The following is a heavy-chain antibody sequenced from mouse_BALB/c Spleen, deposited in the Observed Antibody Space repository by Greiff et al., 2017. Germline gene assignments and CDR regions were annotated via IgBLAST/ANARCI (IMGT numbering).Heavy chain of an antibody. CDR2: ISSGGGST. Sequence: DVQLVESGGGLVKPGGSLKLSCAASGFAFSSYDMSWVRQTPEKRLEWVAYISSGGGSTYYPDTVKGRFTISRDNAKNTLYLQMSSLKSEDTAMYYCARENYGSLYAMDYWGQGTSVTVSS. V-gene: IGHV5-12-1*01. CDR3: ARENYGSLYAMDY. D-gene: IGHD1-1*01. J-gene: IGHJ4*01. CDR1: GFAFSSYD.